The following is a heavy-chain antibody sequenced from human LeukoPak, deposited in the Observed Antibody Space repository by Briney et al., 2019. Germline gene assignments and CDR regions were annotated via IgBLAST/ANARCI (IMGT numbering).Heavy chain of an antibody. CDR3: AKWGDYDVLTGYYVSDY. CDR1: GFTFSNYA. CDR2: TGGGSGI. D-gene: IGHD3-9*01. Sequence: PGRSLRLSCAASGFTFSNYAMSWVRQAPGKGLEWVSATGGGSGIYYADSMKSRFTISRDNSKNTLYLQINSLRAEDTAVYHCAKWGDYDVLTGYYVSDYWGQGTLVTVSS. J-gene: IGHJ4*02. V-gene: IGHV3-23*01.